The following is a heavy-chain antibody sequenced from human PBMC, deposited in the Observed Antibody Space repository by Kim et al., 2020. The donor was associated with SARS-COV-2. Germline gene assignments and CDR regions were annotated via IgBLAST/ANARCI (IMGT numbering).Heavy chain of an antibody. D-gene: IGHD2-2*01. CDR2: IYYSGST. CDR1: GGSISSSSYY. CDR3: ARHSRIVVVPAAILA. V-gene: IGHV4-39*01. J-gene: IGHJ4*02. Sequence: SETLSLTCTVSGGSISSSSYYWGWIRQPPGKGLEWIGSIYYSGSTYYNPSLKSRVTISVDTSKNQFSLKLSSVTAADTAVYYCARHSRIVVVPAAILAWGQVTLLPVSS.